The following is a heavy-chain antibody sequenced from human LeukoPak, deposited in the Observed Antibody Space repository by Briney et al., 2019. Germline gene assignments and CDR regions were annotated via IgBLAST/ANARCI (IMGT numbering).Heavy chain of an antibody. CDR3: ARVLMTTGTALDH. Sequence: PSETLSLTCTVAGGSISNYYWSWIRQPPGTGLEWIGYIYSSVSTNYNPSLKTRVTTSVDTSKNQFSLKLSYVTAADTAIYYCARVLMTTGTALDHWGQGTLVTVSS. J-gene: IGHJ4*02. CDR1: GGSISNYY. V-gene: IGHV4-59*01. D-gene: IGHD4-17*01. CDR2: IYSSVST.